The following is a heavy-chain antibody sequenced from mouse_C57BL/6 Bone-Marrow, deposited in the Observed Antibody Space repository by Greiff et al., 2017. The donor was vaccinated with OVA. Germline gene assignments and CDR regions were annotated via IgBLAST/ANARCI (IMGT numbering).Heavy chain of an antibody. CDR1: GFTFSSYG. Sequence: EVQLVESGGDLVKPGGSLKLSCAASGFTFSSYGMSWVRQTPDKRLEWVATISSGGSYTYYPDSVKGRFTISRDNAKNTLYLQMSSLKSEEAAMYYCARARLFAYWGQGTLVTVSA. V-gene: IGHV5-6*01. J-gene: IGHJ3*01. CDR3: ARARLFAY. CDR2: ISSGGSYT.